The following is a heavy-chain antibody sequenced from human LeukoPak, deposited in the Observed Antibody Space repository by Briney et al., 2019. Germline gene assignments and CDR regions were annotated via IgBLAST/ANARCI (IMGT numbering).Heavy chain of an antibody. Sequence: GGSLRLSCAASGYTFGDYGMSWVRQVPGKGLEWVSGTNRRGDITGYADFVKGRFTISRDNAKNTLYLQMNSLRAEDTAVYYCARVPSYDSSGYYYYYYMDVWGKGTTVTISS. V-gene: IGHV3-20*04. CDR3: ARVPSYDSSGYYYYYYMDV. CDR1: GYTFGDYG. CDR2: TNRRGDIT. D-gene: IGHD3-22*01. J-gene: IGHJ6*03.